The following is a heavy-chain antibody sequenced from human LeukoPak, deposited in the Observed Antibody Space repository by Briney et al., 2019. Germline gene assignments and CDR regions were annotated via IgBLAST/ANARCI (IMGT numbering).Heavy chain of an antibody. J-gene: IGHJ3*02. CDR1: VDCTSSGVYD. V-gene: IGHV4-30-4*08. Sequence: SETLFLTCTVSVDCTSSGVYDWSWIRQPPGKGLEWIGYIYYSGSTYYNPSLKSRVTISVDTSKNQFSLKLSSVTAADTAVYYCARGEEVLENAFDIWGQGTMVTVSS. CDR3: ARGEEVLENAFDI. D-gene: IGHD4/OR15-4a*01. CDR2: IYYSGST.